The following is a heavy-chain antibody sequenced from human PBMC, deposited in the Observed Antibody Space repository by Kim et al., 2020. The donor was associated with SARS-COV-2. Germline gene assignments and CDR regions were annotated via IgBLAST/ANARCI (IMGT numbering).Heavy chain of an antibody. D-gene: IGHD6-6*01. CDR2: MNPNSGNT. J-gene: IGHJ6*03. V-gene: IGHV1-8*01. CDR1: GYTFTSYD. CDR3: ARVLVFHYYYYMDV. Sequence: ASVKVSCKASGYTFTSYDINWVRQATGQGLEWTGWMNPNSGNTGYAQKFQGRVTMTRNTSISTAYMELSSLRSEDTAVYYCARVLVFHYYYYMDVWGKGTTVTVSS.